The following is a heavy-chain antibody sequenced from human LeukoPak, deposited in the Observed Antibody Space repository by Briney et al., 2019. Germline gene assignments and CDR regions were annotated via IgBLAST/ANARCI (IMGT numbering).Heavy chain of an antibody. D-gene: IGHD5-18*01. CDR1: GYTFTSYG. CDR2: ISAYNGNT. Sequence: GASVKVSCTASGYTFTSYGISWVRQAPGQGLEWMGWISAYNGNTNYAQKLQGRVTMTTDTSTSTAYMELRSLRSDDTAVYYCARNTAPPYYYYGMDVWGQGTTVTVSS. CDR3: ARNTAPPYYYYGMDV. J-gene: IGHJ6*02. V-gene: IGHV1-18*01.